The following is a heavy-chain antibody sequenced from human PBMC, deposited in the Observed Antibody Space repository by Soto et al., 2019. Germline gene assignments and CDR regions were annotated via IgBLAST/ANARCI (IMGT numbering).Heavy chain of an antibody. CDR2: ISPSTGNT. J-gene: IGHJ2*01. V-gene: IGHV1-18*01. Sequence: QVHLVQSGAEMKEPGASVKVSCQASGYTFMNYAISWVRQAPGQGLEWMGWISPSTGNTDQAQGFQDRVTLTLDSSTNTANMELRSLXTXXXXXXXXXXXXXXXXXXXXCWHLDLWGPGTLVTVSS. CDR3: XXXXXXXXXXXXCWHLDL. CDR1: GYTFMNYA.